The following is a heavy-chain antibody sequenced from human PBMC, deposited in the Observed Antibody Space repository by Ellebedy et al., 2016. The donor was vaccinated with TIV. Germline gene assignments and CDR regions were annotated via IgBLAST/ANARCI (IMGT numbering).Heavy chain of an antibody. CDR1: GCTFSSYA. J-gene: IGHJ4*02. D-gene: IGHD4-17*01. CDR2: PNPNSGGT. V-gene: IGHV1-18*01. Sequence: AASVKVSCKASGCTFSSYAISWVRQAPGQGLEWMGWPNPNSGGTNYAQKLQGRVTMTTDTSTSTAYMELKSLRSDDTAVYYCAREVYGDYDFNNWGQGTLVTVSS. CDR3: AREVYGDYDFNN.